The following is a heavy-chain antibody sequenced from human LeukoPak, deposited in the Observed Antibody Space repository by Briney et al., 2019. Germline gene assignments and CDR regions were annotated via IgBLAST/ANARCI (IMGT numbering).Heavy chain of an antibody. CDR2: ISWDGGST. CDR3: AKDRTLYGSGSYDC. D-gene: IGHD3-10*01. J-gene: IGHJ4*02. V-gene: IGHV3-43D*03. CDR1: GFTFDDYA. Sequence: PGGSLRLSCAASGFTFDDYAMHWVRQAPGKGLEWVSLISWDGGSTYYADSVKGRFTISRDNSKNSLYLQMNSLRAEDTALYYCAKDRTLYGSGSYDCWGQGTLVTVSS.